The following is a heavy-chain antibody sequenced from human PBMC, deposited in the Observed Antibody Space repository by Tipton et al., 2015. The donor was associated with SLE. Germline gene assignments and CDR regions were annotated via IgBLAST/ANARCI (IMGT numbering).Heavy chain of an antibody. D-gene: IGHD3-10*01. J-gene: IGHJ3*02. Sequence: TLSLTCTVSGGSISSTTYYWGWIRQPPGKGLEWIGSIYYSGITYYNPSLKSRVTISVDTSKNQFSLKLSSVTAADTAVYYCARRVGSGTYLDAFDIWGQGTMVTVSS. V-gene: IGHV4-39*01. CDR3: ARRVGSGTYLDAFDI. CDR2: IYYSGIT. CDR1: GGSISSTTYY.